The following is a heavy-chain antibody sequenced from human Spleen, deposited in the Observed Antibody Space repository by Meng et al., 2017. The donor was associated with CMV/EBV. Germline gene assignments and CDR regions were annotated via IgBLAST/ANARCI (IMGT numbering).Heavy chain of an antibody. Sequence: GESLKISCAASGFTFSNYGMYWVRQAPGKGLEWVAFIRYDGSNKYYADSVKGRFTISRDNAKNTLYLQMNSLRAEDTAVYYCARDFDFRSGKDYGMDVWGQGTTVTVSS. D-gene: IGHD3-3*01. CDR1: GFTFSNYG. CDR3: ARDFDFRSGKDYGMDV. J-gene: IGHJ6*02. CDR2: IRYDGSNK. V-gene: IGHV3-30*02.